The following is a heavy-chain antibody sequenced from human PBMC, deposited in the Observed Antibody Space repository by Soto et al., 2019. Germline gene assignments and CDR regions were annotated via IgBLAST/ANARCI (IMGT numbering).Heavy chain of an antibody. CDR2: ISSSSSYI. CDR1: GFTFSSYS. Sequence: PGGSLRLSCAASGFTFSSYSMNWVRQAPGKGLEWVSSISSSSSYIYYADSVKGRFTISRDNAKNSLYLQMNSLRAEDTAVYYCARELAAAGRFDYWGQWTLVTVSS. V-gene: IGHV3-21*01. CDR3: ARELAAAGRFDY. D-gene: IGHD6-13*01. J-gene: IGHJ4*02.